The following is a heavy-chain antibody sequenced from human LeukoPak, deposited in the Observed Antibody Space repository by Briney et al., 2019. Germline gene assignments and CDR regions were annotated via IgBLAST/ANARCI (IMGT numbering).Heavy chain of an antibody. CDR1: GFTFSSYG. Sequence: PGGSLRLSCAASGFTFSSYGMHWVRQAPGKGLEWVAFIRYDGSNKYYADSVKGRFTISRDNSKNTLYLQMNSLRAEDTAVYYCAKDRMVATSHGEYFQHWGQGTLVTVSS. V-gene: IGHV3-30*02. CDR2: IRYDGSNK. CDR3: AKDRMVATSHGEYFQH. D-gene: IGHD5-12*01. J-gene: IGHJ1*01.